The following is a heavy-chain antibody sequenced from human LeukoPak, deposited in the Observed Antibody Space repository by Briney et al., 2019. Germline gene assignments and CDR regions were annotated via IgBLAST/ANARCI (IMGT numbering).Heavy chain of an antibody. CDR1: GFTFSSYW. D-gene: IGHD2-15*01. V-gene: IGHV3-7*01. Sequence: TGGSLRLSCAASGFTFSSYWMTWVRQAPGKGLEWVATIKHDGSEDHYVDSVKGRFTISRDNAKSSMWLQMSSLRAEDTAVYYCGRDQTPFYWGQGSLVTVSS. CDR2: IKHDGSED. CDR3: GRDQTPFY. J-gene: IGHJ4*02.